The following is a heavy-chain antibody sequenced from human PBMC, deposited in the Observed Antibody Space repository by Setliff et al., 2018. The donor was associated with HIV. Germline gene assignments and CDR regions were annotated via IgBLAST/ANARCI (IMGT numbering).Heavy chain of an antibody. CDR1: GYSFTTLW. J-gene: IGHJ4*02. V-gene: IGHV5-51*01. CDR2: VFPDDSDT. D-gene: IGHD3-10*01. Sequence: HGESLKISCQASGYSFTTLWIAWVRQMPGKGLEWVGMVFPDDSDTRYSPSFQGQVSMSADKSINTAYLQWSSLKASDTAVYYCARSMGFKATTRLDFWGPGTLVTVSS. CDR3: ARSMGFKATTRLDF.